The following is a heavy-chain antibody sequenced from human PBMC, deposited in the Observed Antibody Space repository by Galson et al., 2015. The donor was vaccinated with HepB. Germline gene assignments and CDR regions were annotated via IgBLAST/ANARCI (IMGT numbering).Heavy chain of an antibody. D-gene: IGHD3-10*01. CDR1: GFTFSSFW. J-gene: IGHJ4*02. CDR3: TRANSGALDS. V-gene: IGHV3-74*01. CDR2: ITPDGSGT. Sequence: SLRLSCAASGFTFSSFWMHWVRQAPVRGLVWVSRITPDGSGTTYADSVKGRFTISRDNAKNTLYLEMNNLRAEDTAVYFCTRANSGALDSGGQGTLVTVSS.